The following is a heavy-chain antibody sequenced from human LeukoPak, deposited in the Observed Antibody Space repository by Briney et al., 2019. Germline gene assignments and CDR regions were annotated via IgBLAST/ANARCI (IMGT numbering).Heavy chain of an antibody. CDR1: GGSFSGYY. V-gene: IGHV4-34*06. CDR3: VDTAMVNGDAFDI. J-gene: IGHJ3*02. D-gene: IGHD5-18*01. Sequence: SETLSLTCAVYGGSFSGYYWSWIRQPPGKGLEWIGEINHSGSTNYNPSLKSRVTMSVDTSKNQFSLKLGSVTAADTAVYYCVDTAMVNGDAFDIWGQGTMVTVSS. CDR2: INHSGST.